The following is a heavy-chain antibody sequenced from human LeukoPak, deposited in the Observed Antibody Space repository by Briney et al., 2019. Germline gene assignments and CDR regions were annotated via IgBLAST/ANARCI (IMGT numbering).Heavy chain of an antibody. V-gene: IGHV1-58*01. D-gene: IGHD3-3*01. CDR3: AAYSPYYDFWSGYYTFDY. Sequence: SVKVSCKASGFTFTSSAVQWVRQARGQRLEWIGWIVVGSGNTNYAQKFQERVTITRDMSTSTAYMELSSLRSEDTAVHYCAAYSPYYDFWSGYYTFDYWGQGTLVTVSS. CDR1: GFTFTSSA. CDR2: IVVGSGNT. J-gene: IGHJ4*02.